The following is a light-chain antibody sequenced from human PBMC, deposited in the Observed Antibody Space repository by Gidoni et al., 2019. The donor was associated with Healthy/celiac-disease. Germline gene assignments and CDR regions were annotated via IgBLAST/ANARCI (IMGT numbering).Light chain of an antibody. CDR3: QQYNNWPPL. CDR1: QSVSSN. Sequence: ELVLTQSPATLSVSPGERATLSCRASQSVSSNLAWYQQKPGQAPRLLIYGASTRATGIPARFSGSGSGTEFTLTISSLQSEDFAVYYCQQYNNWPPLFGPXTKVDIK. CDR2: GAS. J-gene: IGKJ3*01. V-gene: IGKV3-15*01.